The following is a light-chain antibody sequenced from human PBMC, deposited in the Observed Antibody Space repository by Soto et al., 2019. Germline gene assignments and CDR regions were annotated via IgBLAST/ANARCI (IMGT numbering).Light chain of an antibody. CDR3: CSYAGSITGYVV. V-gene: IGLV2-23*02. Sequence: QSALTQPASVSGSPGQSITISCTGTSSDVGSYNLVSWYQQHPGKAPKLMIYEVSKRPSGVSDRFSGSKSGNTASLTISGLQAEDEADYYCCSYAGSITGYVVFGGGTKLTVL. CDR1: SSDVGSYNL. J-gene: IGLJ2*01. CDR2: EVS.